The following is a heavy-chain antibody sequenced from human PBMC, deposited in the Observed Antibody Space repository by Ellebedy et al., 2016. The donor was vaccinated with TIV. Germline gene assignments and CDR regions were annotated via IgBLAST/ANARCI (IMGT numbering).Heavy chain of an antibody. CDR2: IIPIFGTA. CDR1: GGTFNNYA. Sequence: AASVKVSCKASGGTFNNYAISWVRQAPGQGLEWMGGIIPIFGTANYAQKFRGRVTITADESPSAAYMDLSSLRYEDTTVYYCARAESGGYAWDYWGQGTLVTVSS. D-gene: IGHD5-12*01. J-gene: IGHJ4*02. CDR3: ARAESGGYAWDY. V-gene: IGHV1-69*13.